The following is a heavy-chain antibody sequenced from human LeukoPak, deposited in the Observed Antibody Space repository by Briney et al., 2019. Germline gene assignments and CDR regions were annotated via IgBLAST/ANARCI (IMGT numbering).Heavy chain of an antibody. CDR3: AKVLEKAYDL. D-gene: IGHD5-24*01. V-gene: IGHV3-30*02. CDR1: GFIFNTYV. Sequence: PGGSLRLSCAASGFIFNTYVMHWVRQAPGKGLEWLAFIRYDGSNKNYADSVKGRFTISRDNSKSTLYLQMNSLRAGDTAVYYCAKVLEKAYDLWGQGTLVTVSS. J-gene: IGHJ5*02. CDR2: IRYDGSNK.